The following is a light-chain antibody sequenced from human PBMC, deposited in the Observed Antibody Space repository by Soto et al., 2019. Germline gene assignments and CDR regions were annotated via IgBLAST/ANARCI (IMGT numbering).Light chain of an antibody. J-gene: IGLJ2*01. CDR3: SSYAGSTHVV. V-gene: IGLV2-8*01. CDR2: EVS. Sequence: QSALTQPPSASGSPGQSVTISCTGTSSDVGGYNYVSWYQQHPGKAPKLMIYEVSKRPSGVPDRFSGSKSGNTASLTVSGIQAEEEADYYCSSYAGSTHVVFGGGTKLTVL. CDR1: SSDVGGYNY.